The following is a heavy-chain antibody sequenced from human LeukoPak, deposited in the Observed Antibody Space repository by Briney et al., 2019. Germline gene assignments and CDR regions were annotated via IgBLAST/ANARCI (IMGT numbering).Heavy chain of an antibody. CDR1: GGSFSGYS. J-gene: IGHJ4*02. CDR3: AGGRWHPSVRVDY. V-gene: IGHV4-34*01. CDR2: INHSGST. D-gene: IGHD6-13*01. Sequence: SETLSLTCAVYGGSFSGYSWSWIRQPPGEGLEWIGEINHSGSTNYNPSLKSRVTISVDTSKNQFSLKLNSVTAADTAVFYCAGGRWHPSVRVDYWGQGTLVTVSS.